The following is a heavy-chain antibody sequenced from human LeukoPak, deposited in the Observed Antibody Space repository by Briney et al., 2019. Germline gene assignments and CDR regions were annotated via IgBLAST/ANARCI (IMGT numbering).Heavy chain of an antibody. V-gene: IGHV1-69*04. D-gene: IGHD2-15*01. J-gene: IGHJ5*02. CDR2: IIPILGIA. CDR1: GGTFSSYT. Sequence: SVKVSCKASGGTFSSYTISWVRQAPGQGLEWMGRIIPILGIANYAQKFQGRVTITADKSTSTAYMELSSLRSEDTAVYYCARDAYCTGGSCYGNNWFDPWGQGTLVTVSS. CDR3: ARDAYCTGGSCYGNNWFDP.